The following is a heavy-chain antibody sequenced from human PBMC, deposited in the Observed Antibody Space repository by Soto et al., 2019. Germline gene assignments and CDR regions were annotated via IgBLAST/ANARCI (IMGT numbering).Heavy chain of an antibody. CDR1: GYTFTSYG. J-gene: IGHJ5*02. V-gene: IGHV1-18*01. Sequence: ASVKVSCKASGYTFTSYGISWVRQAPGQRIEGMGWISAYNGNTNYAQKFQGRVTITTDKSTSTAYMELRSLRSDDTAVYYCARVMGVAVAGDCFDPWGQGTMVTVSS. CDR3: ARVMGVAVAGDCFDP. CDR2: ISAYNGNT. D-gene: IGHD6-19*01.